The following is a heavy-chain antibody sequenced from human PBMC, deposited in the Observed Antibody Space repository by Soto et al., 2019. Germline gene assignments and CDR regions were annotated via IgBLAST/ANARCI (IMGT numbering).Heavy chain of an antibody. J-gene: IGHJ1*01. CDR3: ATSTVAAEYFHP. CDR1: GFTFSYYS. V-gene: IGHV3-21*01. CDR2: ISRSSNYI. Sequence: EVQLVESGGGLVKPGGSLRLSCAASGFTFSYYSMNWVRQAPGEGLAWVSSISRSSNYIYYADSVKCRVTISRDNDKNSLYLNMNSLRAEDTAVYYCATSTVAAEYFHPWGQGTLVTVSS.